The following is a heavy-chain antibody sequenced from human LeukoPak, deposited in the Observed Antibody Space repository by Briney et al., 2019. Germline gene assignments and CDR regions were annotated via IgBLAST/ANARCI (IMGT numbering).Heavy chain of an antibody. V-gene: IGHV3-23*01. Sequence: GGSLRLSCAASGFTFSSNAMTWVRQAPGKGLKWVSSISAGGSNTHYADSVKGRFTISRDKSKNTLYLQMNNLRAEDTAVYYCAKDHSVAGTPLDYWGQGTLVTVSS. CDR1: GFTFSSNA. D-gene: IGHD6-19*01. CDR3: AKDHSVAGTPLDY. CDR2: ISAGGSNT. J-gene: IGHJ4*02.